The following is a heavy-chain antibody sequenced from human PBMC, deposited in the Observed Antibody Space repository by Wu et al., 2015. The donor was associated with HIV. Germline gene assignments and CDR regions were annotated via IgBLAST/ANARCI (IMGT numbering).Heavy chain of an antibody. CDR3: ARFRRGGRTVANYYGMDV. CDR1: GGTFSSYA. CDR2: IIPIFGTA. D-gene: IGHD1-14*01. Sequence: QVQLVQSGAEVKKPGSSVKVSCKASGGTFSSYAISWVRQAPGQGLEWMGRIIPIFGTANYAQKFQGRVTITADESTSTAYMELSSLRSEDTAVYYCARFRRGGRTVANYYGMDVVGPRDHGPPSP. V-gene: IGHV1-69*13. J-gene: IGHJ6*02.